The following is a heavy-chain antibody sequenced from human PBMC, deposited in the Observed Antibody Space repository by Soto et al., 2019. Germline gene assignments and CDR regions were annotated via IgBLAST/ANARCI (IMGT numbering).Heavy chain of an antibody. CDR1: GGSISSGGYS. J-gene: IGHJ5*02. CDR3: ARPPSP. V-gene: IGHV4-30-2*01. Sequence: QLQLQESGSGLVKPSQTLSLTCAVSGGSISSGGYSWSWIRQPPGKGLEWIGYIYHSGSSSYNPSLKSRVPISVARPKPPFSLPLPSVPAADTAVSYCARPPSPCGPGTLVTVSS. CDR2: IYHSGSS.